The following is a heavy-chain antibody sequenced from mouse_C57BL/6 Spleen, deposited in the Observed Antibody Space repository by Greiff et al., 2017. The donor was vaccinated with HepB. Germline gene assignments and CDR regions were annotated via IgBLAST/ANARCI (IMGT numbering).Heavy chain of an antibody. CDR1: GYTFTSYW. D-gene: IGHD1-1*01. J-gene: IGHJ1*03. Sequence: QVQLQQPGAELVMPGASVKLSCKASGYTFTSYWMHWVKQRPGQGLEWIGEIDPSDSYTIYNQKFKGKSTLTVDKSSSTAYMQLSSLTSEDSAVYYCAINFLITTVVANWYFDVWGTGTTVTVSS. CDR2: IDPSDSYT. V-gene: IGHV1-69*01. CDR3: AINFLITTVVANWYFDV.